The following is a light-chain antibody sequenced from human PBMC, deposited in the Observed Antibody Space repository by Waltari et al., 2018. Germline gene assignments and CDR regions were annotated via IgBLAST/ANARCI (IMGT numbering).Light chain of an antibody. CDR1: SSDVGAYDR. J-gene: IGLJ1*01. V-gene: IGLV2-8*01. CDR2: EVR. Sequence: QSALTQPPSASGSPGQSVTISCPGTSSDVGAYDRVSWYQQHPGKAPKLLIYEVRKRPAGVPGRVSGSRSGNTASLTVSGLQAEDEADYYCTSDAEGNNFYVFGTGTKVTVL. CDR3: TSDAEGNNFYV.